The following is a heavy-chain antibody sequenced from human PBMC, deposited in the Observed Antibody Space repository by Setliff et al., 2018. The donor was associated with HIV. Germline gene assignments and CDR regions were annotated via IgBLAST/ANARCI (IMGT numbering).Heavy chain of an antibody. CDR2: IYPGDSDT. Sequence: PGESLKISCKASGFTFTDYWIGWVRQMPGRGLEWMGIIYPGDSDTRYSPSFQGQVTISADKSISTAYLQWSSLKASDSAMYYCARRGGDGYVYDYWGQGTLVTVSS. CDR3: ARRGGDGYVYDY. D-gene: IGHD5-12*01. J-gene: IGHJ4*02. CDR1: GFTFTDYW. V-gene: IGHV5-51*01.